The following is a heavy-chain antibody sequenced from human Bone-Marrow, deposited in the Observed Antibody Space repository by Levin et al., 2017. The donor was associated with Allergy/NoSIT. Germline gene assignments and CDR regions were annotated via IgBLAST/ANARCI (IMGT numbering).Heavy chain of an antibody. CDR3: ATGTSGWPFLFAY. D-gene: IGHD6-19*01. V-gene: IGHV1-24*01. CDR1: GHTLTELS. Sequence: PAASVKVSCKLSGHTLTELSVHWVRQARGKGLEWMGGFDPEESANIYAQSSQGRVIMTEDISSDTAYMELSGLTSADTGVYYCATGTSGWPFLFAYWGQGTLVTVSS. CDR2: FDPEESAN. J-gene: IGHJ4*02.